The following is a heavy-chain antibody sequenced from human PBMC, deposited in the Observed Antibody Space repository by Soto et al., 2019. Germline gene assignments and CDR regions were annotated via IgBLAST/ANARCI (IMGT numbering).Heavy chain of an antibody. CDR2: IWYDGSNK. Sequence: QVQLVESGGGVVQPGRSLRLSCAASGFTFSSYGMHWVRQAPGKGLEWVAVIWYDGSNKYYADSEKGRFTISRDNSKNTLYLQMKSLRAEDTAVYYCAKDSSGYWLNYGMDVWGQGTTVTVSS. J-gene: IGHJ6*02. CDR3: AKDSSGYWLNYGMDV. D-gene: IGHD3-22*01. V-gene: IGHV3-33*06. CDR1: GFTFSSYG.